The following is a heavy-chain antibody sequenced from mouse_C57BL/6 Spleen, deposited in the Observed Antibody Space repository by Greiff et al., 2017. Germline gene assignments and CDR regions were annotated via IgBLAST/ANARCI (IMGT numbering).Heavy chain of an antibody. Sequence: VQLQQPGAELVKPGASVKMSCKASGYTFTSYWITWVKQRPGQGLEWIGDIYPGSGSTNYNEKFKSKATLTVDTSSSTAYMQLSSLTSEDSAVYYCARGGYGYDRNAMEYWGQGTSVTVSS. CDR1: GYTFTSYW. CDR2: IYPGSGST. D-gene: IGHD2-2*01. CDR3: ARGGYGYDRNAMEY. V-gene: IGHV1-55*01. J-gene: IGHJ4*01.